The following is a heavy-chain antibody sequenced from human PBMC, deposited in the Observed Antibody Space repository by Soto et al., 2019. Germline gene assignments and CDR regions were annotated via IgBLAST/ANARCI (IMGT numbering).Heavy chain of an antibody. CDR1: GESIGGYV. CDR2: INHSGNT. V-gene: IGHV4-34*01. Sequence: LETLSLTCAVYGESIGGYVWTWIRQPPGKGLEWIGDINHSGNTNYSPSLKSRVTMSVDTSKNQFSLSLRSLTAADTAVYYCVQGDQDDYWGQGAQVTVSS. CDR3: VQGDQDDY. J-gene: IGHJ4*02.